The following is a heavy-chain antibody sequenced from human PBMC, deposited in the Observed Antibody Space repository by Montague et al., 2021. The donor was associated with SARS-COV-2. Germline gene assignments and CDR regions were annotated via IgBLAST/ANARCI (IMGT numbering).Heavy chain of an antibody. CDR1: GGSIRTSSYY. D-gene: IGHD4-17*01. CDR2: IYYSGST. V-gene: IGHV4-39*01. Sequence: SDTLSLTCTVSGGSIRTSSYYWGWIRQPPGKGLDWIGSIYYSGSTYYNPSLKSRVTISVDTSKNQFSLKLSSVTAADTAVYYCAMRGGALDAFDIWGQGTMVIVSS. CDR3: AMRGGALDAFDI. J-gene: IGHJ3*02.